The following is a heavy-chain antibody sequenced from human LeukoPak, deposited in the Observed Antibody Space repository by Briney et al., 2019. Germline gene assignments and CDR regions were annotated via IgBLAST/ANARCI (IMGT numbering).Heavy chain of an antibody. D-gene: IGHD3/OR15-3a*01. V-gene: IGHV3-66*02. Sequence: GGSLRLSCAASGITVSTNYISWVRQAPRKGLEWVSVIYSGGTTYYADCVKGRFTISRDNSKNTLYLQMTSLRVEDTAVYFCARVRGDWGAFDIWGQGTMVTVSS. CDR3: ARVRGDWGAFDI. CDR1: GITVSTNY. CDR2: IYSGGTT. J-gene: IGHJ3*02.